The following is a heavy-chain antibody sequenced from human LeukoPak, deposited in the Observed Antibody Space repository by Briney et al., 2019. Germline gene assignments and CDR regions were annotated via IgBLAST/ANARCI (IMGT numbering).Heavy chain of an antibody. CDR2: INSDGSST. CDR3: ARLTYDFWSGYLYYYYGMDV. Sequence: GGSRRLSCAGSGFTFSSYWMHWVRQAPGKGLVWVSRINSDGSSTSYADSVKGRFTISRDNAKNTLYLQMNSLRAEDTAVYYCARLTYDFWSGYLYYYYGMDVWGQGTTVTVSS. V-gene: IGHV3-74*01. D-gene: IGHD3-3*01. J-gene: IGHJ6*02. CDR1: GFTFSSYW.